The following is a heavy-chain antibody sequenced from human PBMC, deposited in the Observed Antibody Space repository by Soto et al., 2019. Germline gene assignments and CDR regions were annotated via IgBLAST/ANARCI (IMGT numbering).Heavy chain of an antibody. CDR1: GFTFSSYG. CDR3: ATGFYYYDSSGPRSFDY. Sequence: TGGSLRLSCAASGFTFSSYGMHWVRQAPGKGLEWVAVIWYDGSNKYYADSVKGRFTISRDNSKNTLYLQMNSLRAEDTAVYYCATGFYYYDSSGPRSFDYWGQGTLVTVSS. CDR2: IWYDGSNK. D-gene: IGHD3-22*01. J-gene: IGHJ4*02. V-gene: IGHV3-33*01.